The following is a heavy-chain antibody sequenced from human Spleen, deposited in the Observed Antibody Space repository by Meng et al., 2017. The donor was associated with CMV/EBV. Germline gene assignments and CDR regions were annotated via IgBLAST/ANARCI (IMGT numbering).Heavy chain of an antibody. J-gene: IGHJ5*01. CDR2: INANSGDT. Sequence: SRYTFTGYYMHWVRQAPGQGLEWMGWINANSGDTNYAVKFQGRVTMTRDTSITTAYMELSRLTSDDTAVYYCARVTDFWSTPWGFDPWGQGTLVTVSS. CDR1: RYTFTGYY. V-gene: IGHV1-2*02. CDR3: ARVTDFWSTPWGFDP. D-gene: IGHD3/OR15-3a*01.